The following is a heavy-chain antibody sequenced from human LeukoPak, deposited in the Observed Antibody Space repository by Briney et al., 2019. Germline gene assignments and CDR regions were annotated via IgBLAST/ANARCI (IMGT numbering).Heavy chain of an antibody. Sequence: ASVKVSCKASGYTFTGYYMHWVRQAPGQGLEWMGWINPNSGGTNYAQKFQGRVTMARDTSISTAYMELSRLRSDDTAVYYCARDPSSGWYLKGWFDPWGQGTLVTVSS. CDR2: INPNSGGT. CDR3: ARDPSSGWYLKGWFDP. V-gene: IGHV1-2*02. J-gene: IGHJ5*02. D-gene: IGHD6-19*01. CDR1: GYTFTGYY.